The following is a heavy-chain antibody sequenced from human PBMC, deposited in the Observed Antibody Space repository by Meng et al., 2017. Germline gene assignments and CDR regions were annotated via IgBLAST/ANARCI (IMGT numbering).Heavy chain of an antibody. J-gene: IGHJ4*02. CDR1: GDTVSSDSAA. CDR3: ARGRSTFQT. Sequence: QIQLPHPGPGMVNVSQTLSLTCAISGDTVSSDSAAWNWIRQSPSRGLEWLGRTYYRSKWYNDFAASVKSRIIINPDTSKNHFSLQLNSVTPEDTAVSYCARGRSTFQTWGQGTLVTVSS. V-gene: IGHV6-1*01. CDR2: TYYRSKWYN. D-gene: IGHD5/OR15-5a*01.